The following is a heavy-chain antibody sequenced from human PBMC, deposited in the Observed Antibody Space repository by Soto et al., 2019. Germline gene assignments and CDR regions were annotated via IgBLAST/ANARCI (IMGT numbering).Heavy chain of an antibody. Sequence: SVKVSCKASGGTFSIYAISCVLQSPLQGLEWMGGIIPIFGTANYAQKFQGRVTITADKSTSTAYMELSSLRSEDTAVYYCARWHPLWLGNYYYGMDVWGQGTTVTVSS. CDR1: GGTFSIYA. D-gene: IGHD5-18*01. CDR2: IIPIFGTA. V-gene: IGHV1-69*06. CDR3: ARWHPLWLGNYYYGMDV. J-gene: IGHJ6*02.